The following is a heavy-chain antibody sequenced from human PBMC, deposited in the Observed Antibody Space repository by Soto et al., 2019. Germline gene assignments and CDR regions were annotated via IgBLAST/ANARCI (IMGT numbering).Heavy chain of an antibody. CDR1: GFTFRSYD. V-gene: IGHV3-30*18. CDR3: AKPLVRGVNSFGN. CDR2: ISYDGNDK. D-gene: IGHD3-10*01. J-gene: IGHJ4*02. Sequence: GSMRLSCAASGFTFRSYDMHWVRQAPGKGLECVALISYDGNDKHHSDAGKGRFTISRDNSRNTLYLQMNSLRAEDTSVYYCAKPLVRGVNSFGNWGQGTLVTVSS.